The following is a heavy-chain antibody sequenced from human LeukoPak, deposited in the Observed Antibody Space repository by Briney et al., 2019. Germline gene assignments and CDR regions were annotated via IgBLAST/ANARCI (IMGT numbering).Heavy chain of an antibody. D-gene: IGHD3-22*01. CDR2: ISAYNGNT. Sequence: ASVKVSCKASGYTFTSYGMSWVRQAPGQGLEWMGWISAYNGNTNYAQKLQGRVTMTTDTSTSTAYMELRSLRSDDTAVYYCARESYYYDSSGYYYFDYWGQGTLVTVSS. J-gene: IGHJ4*02. CDR1: GYTFTSYG. CDR3: ARESYYYDSSGYYYFDY. V-gene: IGHV1-18*01.